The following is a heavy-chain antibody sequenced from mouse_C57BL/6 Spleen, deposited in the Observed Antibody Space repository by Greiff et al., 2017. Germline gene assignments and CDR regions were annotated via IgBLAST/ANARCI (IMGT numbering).Heavy chain of an antibody. D-gene: IGHD1-1*01. J-gene: IGHJ2*01. V-gene: IGHV1-15*01. CDR2: IDPETGGT. CDR3: TGDGSSPYYFDY. Sequence: QVQLKQSGAELVRPGASVTLSCKASGYTFTDYEMHWVKQTPVHGLEWIGAIDPETGGTAYNQKFKGKAILTADKSSSTAYMELRSLTSEDSAVYYCTGDGSSPYYFDYWGQGTTLTVSS. CDR1: GYTFTDYE.